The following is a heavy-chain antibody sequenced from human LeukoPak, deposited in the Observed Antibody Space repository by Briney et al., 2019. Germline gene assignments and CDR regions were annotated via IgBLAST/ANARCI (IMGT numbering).Heavy chain of an antibody. CDR1: GGTFSSYA. CDR3: ARDPRGVVPADLDY. D-gene: IGHD2-2*01. V-gene: IGHV1-69*06. J-gene: IGHJ4*02. CDR2: IIPIFGTA. Sequence: ASVKVSCKASGGTFSSYAISWVRQAPGQGLEWMGGIIPIFGTANYAQKFQGRVTITADKSTSTAYMELSSLRSDDTAVYYCARDPRGVVPADLDYWGQGTLVTVSS.